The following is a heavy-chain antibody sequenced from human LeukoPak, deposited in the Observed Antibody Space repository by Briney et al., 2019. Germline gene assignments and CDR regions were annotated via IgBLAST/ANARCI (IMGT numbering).Heavy chain of an antibody. Sequence: GGSLRLSCAASGFTFSNYAMSWVRQAPGRGLDWVSAISGSGGSTYYADSVKGRFTISRDNSKNTLYLQMNSLRAEDTAVYYCAKDFMANYDFWSGYPHWGQGTLVTVSS. D-gene: IGHD3-3*01. CDR3: AKDFMANYDFWSGYPH. CDR2: ISGSGGST. J-gene: IGHJ4*02. CDR1: GFTFSNYA. V-gene: IGHV3-23*01.